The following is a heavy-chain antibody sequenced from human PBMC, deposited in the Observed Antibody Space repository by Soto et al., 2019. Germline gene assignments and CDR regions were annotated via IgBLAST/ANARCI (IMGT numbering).Heavy chain of an antibody. V-gene: IGHV1-69*13. J-gene: IGHJ4*02. CDR1: GGTFSSYA. CDR3: ATGMATIRSDTFDY. CDR2: IIPIFGTA. Sequence: SVKVSCKASGGTFSSYAISWVRQAPGQGLEWMGGIIPIFGTANYAQKFQGRVTITADESTSTAYTELSSLRSEDTAVYYCATGMATIRSDTFDYWGQGTLVTVSS. D-gene: IGHD5-12*01.